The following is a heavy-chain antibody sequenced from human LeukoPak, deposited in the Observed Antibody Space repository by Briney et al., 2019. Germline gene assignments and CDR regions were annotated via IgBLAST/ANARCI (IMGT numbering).Heavy chain of an antibody. J-gene: IGHJ4*02. CDR3: ARDLYYYDSSGYYAIDY. V-gene: IGHV3-30*14. CDR1: GFTFSSYA. D-gene: IGHD3-22*01. CDR2: ISYDGSNK. Sequence: PGRSLRLSCAASGFTFSSYAMHWVRQAPGKGLEWVAVISYDGSNKYYADSVKGRFTISRDNSKNTLYLQMNSLRAEDTAVYYCARDLYYYDSSGYYAIDYWGQGTLVTVSS.